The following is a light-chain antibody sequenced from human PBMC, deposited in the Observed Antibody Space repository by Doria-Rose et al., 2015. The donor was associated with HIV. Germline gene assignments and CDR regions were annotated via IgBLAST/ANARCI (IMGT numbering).Light chain of an antibody. Sequence: EIVLTQSPGTLSLSPGERATLSCGASQSFSSTYLAWYQQKPGQAPSLLIYDGSTRATGIPDRFSASGSGTDFTLTINRLGPEDFALYYCHQYGTSWTFGQGTKVEI. J-gene: IGKJ1*01. V-gene: IGKV3-20*01. CDR3: HQYGTSWT. CDR1: QSFSSTY. CDR2: DGS.